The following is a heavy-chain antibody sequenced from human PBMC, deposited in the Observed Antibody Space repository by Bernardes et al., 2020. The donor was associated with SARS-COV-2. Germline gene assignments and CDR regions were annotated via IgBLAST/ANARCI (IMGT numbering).Heavy chain of an antibody. D-gene: IGHD3-10*01. J-gene: IGHJ4*02. Sequence: GGSLRLSCAASGFTFDDYAMHWVRQTPGKGLEWVSLISWDGGSTYYEDSVKGRFTISRDNSKNSLYLQMNFLRTEDTALYYCAKDIGKGGPRGHFDHWGQGTLVTVAS. CDR2: ISWDGGST. CDR1: GFTFDDYA. V-gene: IGHV3-43*01. CDR3: AKDIGKGGPRGHFDH.